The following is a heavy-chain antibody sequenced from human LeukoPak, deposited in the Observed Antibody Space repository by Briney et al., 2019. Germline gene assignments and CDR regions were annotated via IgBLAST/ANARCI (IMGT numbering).Heavy chain of an antibody. V-gene: IGHV3-23*01. Sequence: PGGSLRLSCAASGFTFSSYAMSWVRQAPGKGLEWVSAISGSGGSTYYADSVKGRFTISRDNSKNTLYLQMNSLRAEDTAVYYCAKDLGSGWYNYLDYWGQGTLVTVSS. CDR3: AKDLGSGWYNYLDY. D-gene: IGHD6-19*01. J-gene: IGHJ4*02. CDR2: ISGSGGST. CDR1: GFTFSSYA.